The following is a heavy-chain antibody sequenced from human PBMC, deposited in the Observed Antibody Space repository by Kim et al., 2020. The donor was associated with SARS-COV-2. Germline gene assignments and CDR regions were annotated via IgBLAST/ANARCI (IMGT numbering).Heavy chain of an antibody. Sequence: GGSLRLSCGAAGFTFSDHGMTWVRQAPGKGLEWVSSVCGGDRGTYYADSVKGRFTISRDNSKNTLYLQMNSLRAEDTARYYCSKTRSGSCGGQIDFWGQGTLVIVSS. CDR2: VCGGDRGT. CDR3: SKTRSGSCGGQIDF. J-gene: IGHJ4*02. V-gene: IGHV3-23*01. CDR1: GFTFSDHG. D-gene: IGHD3-10*01.